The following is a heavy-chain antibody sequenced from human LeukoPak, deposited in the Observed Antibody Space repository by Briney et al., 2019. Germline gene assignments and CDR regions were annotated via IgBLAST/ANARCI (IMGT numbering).Heavy chain of an antibody. D-gene: IGHD3-3*01. Sequence: ASVKVSCKASGYTFITYYMHWVRQAPGQGLEWMGIINPSGDSTSYAQKFQGRVTITRDTSASTAYMELSSLRSEDTAVYYCARDPPITILGVVHPTFDYWGQGTLVTVSS. CDR3: ARDPPITILGVVHPTFDY. CDR1: GYTFITYY. V-gene: IGHV1-46*01. J-gene: IGHJ4*02. CDR2: INPSGDST.